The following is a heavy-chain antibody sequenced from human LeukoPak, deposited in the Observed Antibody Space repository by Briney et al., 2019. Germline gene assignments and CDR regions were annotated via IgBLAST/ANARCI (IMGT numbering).Heavy chain of an antibody. CDR3: ARHLMAVMDP. J-gene: IGHJ5*02. CDR1: GDSITNSRYH. D-gene: IGHD3-16*01. Sequence: PSETLSLTCAVSGDSITNSRYHWGWVRQPPGKGLEWMASIYHTGSTYYNSSLKSRVTISVDTSTNQFSLELTSATAADTAVYYCARHLMAVMDPWGQGTLVTVSS. CDR2: IYHTGST. V-gene: IGHV4-39*01.